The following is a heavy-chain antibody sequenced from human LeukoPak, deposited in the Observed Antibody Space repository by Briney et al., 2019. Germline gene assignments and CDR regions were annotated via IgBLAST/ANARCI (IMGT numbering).Heavy chain of an antibody. Sequence: ASVTVSCKAAGYTFTSYDINWVRQAPGQGLEWMGWMNPNSGNTGYAQKFQGRVTITRNTSISTAYMELSSLRSEDTAVYYCARSGDFWSGYYWDAYYYYYMDVWGKGTTVTVSS. D-gene: IGHD3-3*01. CDR3: ARSGDFWSGYYWDAYYYYYMDV. CDR1: GYTFTSYD. V-gene: IGHV1-8*01. CDR2: MNPNSGNT. J-gene: IGHJ6*03.